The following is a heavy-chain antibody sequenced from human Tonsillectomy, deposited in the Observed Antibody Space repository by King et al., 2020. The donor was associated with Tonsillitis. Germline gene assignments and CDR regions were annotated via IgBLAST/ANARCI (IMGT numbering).Heavy chain of an antibody. V-gene: IGHV4-59*01. D-gene: IGHD3-3*01. J-gene: IGHJ4*02. Sequence: QLQESGPGLVKPSETPSLTCTVSGGSISSYYWSWIRQPPGKGLEWIGYIYCSGSTNYNPSLKSRVTISVDTSKNQFSLKLSSVTAADTAVYYCARGSYDFWSGSAFDYWGQGTLVTVSS. CDR2: IYCSGST. CDR1: GGSISSYY. CDR3: ARGSYDFWSGSAFDY.